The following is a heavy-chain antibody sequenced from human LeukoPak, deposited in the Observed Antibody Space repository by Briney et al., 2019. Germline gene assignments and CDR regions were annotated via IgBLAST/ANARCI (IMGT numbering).Heavy chain of an antibody. D-gene: IGHD6-19*01. CDR3: AKGSAVADIYFDY. J-gene: IGHJ4*02. CDR2: MSASDAGT. CDR1: GFTFSGYR. V-gene: IGHV3-23*01. Sequence: PGGSLRLSCAASGFTFSGYRMTWVRQGPGKGLEWVSTMSASDAGTYYADSVKGRFTISRDNSKNTLYLQMNSLRAEDTAVYYCAKGSAVADIYFDYWGQGTLVTVSS.